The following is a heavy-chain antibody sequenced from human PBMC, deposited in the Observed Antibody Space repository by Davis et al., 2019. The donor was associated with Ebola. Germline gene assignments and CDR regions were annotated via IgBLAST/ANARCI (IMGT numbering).Heavy chain of an antibody. CDR3: ARALSGSYYVNDAFDI. Sequence: ASVKVSCKASGYTFTSYAMHWVRQAPGQRLEWMGWINAGNGNTKYSQKFQGRVTMTRNTSISTAYMELSSLRSEDTAVYYCARALSGSYYVNDAFDIWGQGTMVTVSS. CDR1: GYTFTSYA. V-gene: IGHV1-3*01. D-gene: IGHD1-26*01. J-gene: IGHJ3*02. CDR2: INAGNGNT.